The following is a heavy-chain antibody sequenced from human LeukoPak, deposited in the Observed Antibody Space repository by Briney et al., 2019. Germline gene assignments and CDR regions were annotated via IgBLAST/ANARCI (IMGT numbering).Heavy chain of an antibody. J-gene: IGHJ4*02. V-gene: IGHV4-38-2*02. CDR2: IYHSGST. CDR1: GYSISSGYY. D-gene: IGHD3-22*01. CDR3: ASSGYYLYYFDY. Sequence: SETLSLTCTVSGYSISSGYYWGWIRQPPGKGLEWIGSIYHSGSTYYNPSLKSRVTISVDTSKNQFSLKLSSVTAADTAVYYCASSGYYLYYFDYWGQGTLVTVSS.